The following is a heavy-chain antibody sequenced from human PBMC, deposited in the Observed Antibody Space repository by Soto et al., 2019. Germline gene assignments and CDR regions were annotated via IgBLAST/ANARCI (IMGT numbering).Heavy chain of an antibody. CDR3: ASRTATTTHYYYMDV. CDR2: IIPILGIA. CDR1: GGTFSSYT. J-gene: IGHJ6*03. D-gene: IGHD1-1*01. Sequence: QVQLVQSGAEVKKPGSSVNVSCKASGGTFSSYTISWVRQAPGQGLEWMGRIIPILGIANYAQKFQGRVTITADKSTSTAYMELSSLRSEDTAVYYCASRTATTTHYYYMDVWGKGTTVTVSS. V-gene: IGHV1-69*02.